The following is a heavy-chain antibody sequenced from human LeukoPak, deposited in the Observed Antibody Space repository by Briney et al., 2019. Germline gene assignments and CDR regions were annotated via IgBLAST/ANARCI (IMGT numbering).Heavy chain of an antibody. D-gene: IGHD4-17*01. CDR3: AKPLLGGDYFFDY. J-gene: IGHJ4*02. CDR2: ISYNGSSK. CDR1: GFLFSSYG. V-gene: IGHV3-30*18. Sequence: GGSLRLSCAASGFLFSSYGLHWVRQAPGKGLEWVAVISYNGSSKKYADSVKGRFTISRDNSKNTVYLQMNSLRAEDTAIYYCAKPLLGGDYFFDYWGQGTLVTVSS.